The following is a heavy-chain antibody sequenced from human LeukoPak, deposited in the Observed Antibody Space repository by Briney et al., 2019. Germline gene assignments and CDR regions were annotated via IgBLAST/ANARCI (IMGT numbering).Heavy chain of an antibody. Sequence: QTGGSLRLSCAASGFTSSSYWMNWARQAPGKGLGWVASINHNGNVNYYVDSVKGRFTISRDNAKNSLYLQMSNLRAEDTAVYFCARGGGLDVWGQGATVTVSS. V-gene: IGHV3-7*03. CDR1: GFTSSSYW. CDR2: INHNGNVN. CDR3: ARGGGLDV. J-gene: IGHJ6*02. D-gene: IGHD3-16*01.